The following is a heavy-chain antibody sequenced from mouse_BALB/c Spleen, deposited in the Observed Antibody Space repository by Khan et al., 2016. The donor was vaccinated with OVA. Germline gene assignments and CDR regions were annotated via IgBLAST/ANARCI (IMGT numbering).Heavy chain of an antibody. V-gene: IGHV2-6-5*01. J-gene: IGHJ4*01. D-gene: IGHD2-10*01. Sequence: QMQLEESGPGLVAPSQSLSITCTVSGFSLTDYGVNWIRQPPGKGLEWLGIIWGGGTTYYYSDLISRLSISNANSNSPVFLRMNSLQTDDTAMYGCAKPFYAHYYAMDYWGQGTSVTVSA. CDR1: GFSLTDYG. CDR2: IWGGGTT. CDR3: AKPFYAHYYAMDY.